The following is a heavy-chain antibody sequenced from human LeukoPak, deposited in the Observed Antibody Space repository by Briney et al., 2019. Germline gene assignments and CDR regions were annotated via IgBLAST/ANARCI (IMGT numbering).Heavy chain of an antibody. J-gene: IGHJ3*02. CDR2: SNPNSGGT. CDR1: GYTFTGYY. Sequence: ASVKVSCKASGYTFTGYYMHWVRQAPGQGLEWMGWSNPNSGGTNYAQKFQGRVTMTRDTSISTAYMKLSRLRSDDTAVYYCARDLVDYYDSSGHDAFDIWGQGTMVTVSS. CDR3: ARDLVDYYDSSGHDAFDI. D-gene: IGHD3-22*01. V-gene: IGHV1-2*02.